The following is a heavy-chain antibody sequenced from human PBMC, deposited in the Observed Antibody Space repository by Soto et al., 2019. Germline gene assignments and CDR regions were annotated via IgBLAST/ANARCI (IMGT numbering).Heavy chain of an antibody. D-gene: IGHD3-22*01. J-gene: IGHJ4*02. V-gene: IGHV4-34*01. CDR2: INHSGST. CDR3: ARMYYDSSGYFRYFDY. CDR1: GGSFSGYY. Sequence: SETLSLTCAVYGGSFSGYYWSWIRQPPGKGLEWIGEINHSGSTNYNPSLKSRVTISVDTSKNQFSLKLSSVTAADTAVYYCARMYYDSSGYFRYFDYWGQGTLVTVSS.